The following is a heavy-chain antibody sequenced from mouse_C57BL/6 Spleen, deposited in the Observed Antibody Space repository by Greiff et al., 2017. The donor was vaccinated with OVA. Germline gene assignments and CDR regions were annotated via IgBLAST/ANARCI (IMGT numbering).Heavy chain of an antibody. V-gene: IGHV1-50*01. J-gene: IGHJ1*03. D-gene: IGHD1-1*01. Sequence: QVQLKQPGAELVKPGASVKLSCKASGYTFTSYWMQWVKQRPGQGLEWIGEIDPSDSYTNYNQKFKGKATLTVDTSSSTAYMQLSSLTSEDSAVYYCAMGSYYVSSHGYFDVWGTGTTVTVSS. CDR1: GYTFTSYW. CDR3: AMGSYYVSSHGYFDV. CDR2: IDPSDSYT.